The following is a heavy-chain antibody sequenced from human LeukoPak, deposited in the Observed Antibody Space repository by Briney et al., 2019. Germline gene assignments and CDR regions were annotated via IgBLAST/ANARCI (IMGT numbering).Heavy chain of an antibody. J-gene: IGHJ5*02. Sequence: GGSLRLSCAASGFTFSSYAMHWVRQAPGKGLEWVALIANDVSNEIYADSVKGRFTISRDNSKNTLYLQMNSLRDEDTAVYYCARAAAVSGAFRDNWFDPWGQGTLVTVSS. V-gene: IGHV3-30-3*01. CDR1: GFTFSSYA. CDR2: IANDVSNE. D-gene: IGHD6-13*01. CDR3: ARAAAVSGAFRDNWFDP.